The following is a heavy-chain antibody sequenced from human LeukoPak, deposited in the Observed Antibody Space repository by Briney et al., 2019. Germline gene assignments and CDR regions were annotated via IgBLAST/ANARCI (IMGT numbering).Heavy chain of an antibody. J-gene: IGHJ6*04. CDR3: ARGRYGMDV. Sequence: PGRSLRLSCAASGFTFSSYGMHWVRQAPGKGLEWVAVISYDESNKYYADSVKGRFTISRDNSKNTLYLQMNNLRAEDTAVYYCARGRYGMDVWGKGTTVTVSS. CDR1: GFTFSSYG. V-gene: IGHV3-30*03. CDR2: ISYDESNK.